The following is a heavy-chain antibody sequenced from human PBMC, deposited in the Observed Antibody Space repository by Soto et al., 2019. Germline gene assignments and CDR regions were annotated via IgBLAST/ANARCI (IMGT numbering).Heavy chain of an antibody. CDR3: ARAYCGGDCYSVYYSYGMDV. Sequence: ASVKVSCKASGGTFSSYAISWVRQAPGQGLEWMGGIIPIFGTANNAQKFQGRVTITADESTSTAYMELSSLRFEDTAVYYCARAYCGGDCYSVYYSYGMDVWGQGTTVTVSS. CDR2: IIPIFGTA. V-gene: IGHV1-69*13. CDR1: GGTFSSYA. J-gene: IGHJ6*02. D-gene: IGHD2-21*02.